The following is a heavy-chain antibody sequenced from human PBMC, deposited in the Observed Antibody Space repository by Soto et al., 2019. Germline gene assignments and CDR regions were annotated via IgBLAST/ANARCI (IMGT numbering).Heavy chain of an antibody. D-gene: IGHD2-8*01. CDR3: ATRPTYGPS. V-gene: IGHV4-4*02. CDR2: IHHSETT. Sequence: SETLSLTCAVSGASVISTKWWSWVRQSPGKGLEWIGEIHHSETTNYNPSLESRVTISIDKSKNQLSLKLTSVTAADTAVYYCATRPTYGPSWGQGTLVTVSS. CDR1: GASVISTKW. J-gene: IGHJ5*02.